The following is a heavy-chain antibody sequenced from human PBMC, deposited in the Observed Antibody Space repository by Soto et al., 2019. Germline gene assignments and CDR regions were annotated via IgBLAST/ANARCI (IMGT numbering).Heavy chain of an antibody. CDR2: IYWDDDT. D-gene: IGHD3-10*01. CDR3: ILILWFGEVF. V-gene: IGHV2-5*02. CDR1: GFSRSTRGVA. Sequence: QITLKESGPTPVKPTQTLTLTFTFSGFSRSTRGVAVGWIRQTPGKALEWLAVIYWDDDTLYSESLKSRPTITMDNSKDQVLLVMSIMNPVDTTTYYCILILWFGEVFWGQGTLVTVSS. J-gene: IGHJ4*02.